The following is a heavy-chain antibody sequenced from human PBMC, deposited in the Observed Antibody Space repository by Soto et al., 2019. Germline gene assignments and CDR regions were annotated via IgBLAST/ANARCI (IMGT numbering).Heavy chain of an antibody. Sequence: QVQLVESGGGVFQPGRSLRLSCAASGFTFSSYAMHWVRQAPGKGLVWVAVISYDGSNKYYADSVKGRFTISRDNSKNTLYLQMNSLRAEDTAVFYCARMLGSSSANYYYGMDVWGQGTTVTVSS. CDR1: GFTFSSYA. V-gene: IGHV3-30-3*01. CDR2: ISYDGSNK. CDR3: ARMLGSSSANYYYGMDV. D-gene: IGHD6-6*01. J-gene: IGHJ6*02.